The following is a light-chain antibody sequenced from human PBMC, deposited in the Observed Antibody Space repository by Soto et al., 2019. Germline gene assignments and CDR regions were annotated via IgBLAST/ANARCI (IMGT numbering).Light chain of an antibody. CDR2: GAS. Sequence: EIVMTQSPATLSVSPGDGATLACRASQRVDSNLAWYQQKPGQTPRLLMYGASTRPTRIPGRFSGRGSGTEFTLTIISLQSEDSAVYYCQQYNDWPLTVGGRTKVDIK. CDR1: QRVDSN. V-gene: IGKV3D-15*01. J-gene: IGKJ4*01. CDR3: QQYNDWPLT.